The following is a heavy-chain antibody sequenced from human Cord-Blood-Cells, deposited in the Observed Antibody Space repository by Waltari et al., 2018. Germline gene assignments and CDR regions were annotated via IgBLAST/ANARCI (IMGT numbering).Heavy chain of an antibody. CDR3: AKGGDLGDAFDI. V-gene: IGHV3-43D*03. CDR1: GYPFDDYA. CDR2: ISWDGGST. D-gene: IGHD3-16*01. Sequence: EVHLVESGGVVVQPGGSLRRSCAASGYPFDDYAMTWVRQAPGKGLEWVSLISWDGGSTYYADSVKGRFTISRDNSKNSLYLQMNSLRAEDTALYYCAKGGDLGDAFDIWGQGTMVTVSS. J-gene: IGHJ3*02.